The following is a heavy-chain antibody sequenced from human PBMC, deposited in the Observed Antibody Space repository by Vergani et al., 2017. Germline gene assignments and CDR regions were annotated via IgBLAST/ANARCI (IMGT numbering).Heavy chain of an antibody. CDR3: ATDYGDYVGKVY. D-gene: IGHD4-17*01. J-gene: IGHJ4*02. CDR2: INSDGSST. Sequence: EVQLVESGGGLVQPGGSLRLSCAASGFTFSSYWMHWVRQAPGKGLVWVSRINSDGSSTSYADSVKGRFTISRDNAKNTLYLQMNSLIAEETAVYYCATDYGDYVGKVYWGQGTLVTVSS. CDR1: GFTFSSYW. V-gene: IGHV3-74*01.